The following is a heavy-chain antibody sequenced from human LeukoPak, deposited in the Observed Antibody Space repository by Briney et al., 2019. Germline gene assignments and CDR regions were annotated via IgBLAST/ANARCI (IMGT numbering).Heavy chain of an antibody. D-gene: IGHD3-10*01. CDR1: GYSFTSYW. J-gene: IGHJ1*01. V-gene: IGHV5-51*01. Sequence: ESLKISCESSGYSFTSYWIGWVRQMPGKGLEWMGSIYPYDSDTKYSPSFQGQVTISADKSISTANLHWSSLKASDTAMYYCATYAGSSSKYFQHWGQGTLVTVSS. CDR3: ATYAGSSSKYFQH. CDR2: IYPYDSDT.